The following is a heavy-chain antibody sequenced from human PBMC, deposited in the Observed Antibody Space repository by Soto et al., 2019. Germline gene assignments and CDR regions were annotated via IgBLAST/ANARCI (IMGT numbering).Heavy chain of an antibody. Sequence: QVQLQQWGAGLLKPSETLSLTCAVYGGSFSGYYWSWIRQPPGKGLEWIGEINHRGSTNYNPSLKSRVTISVDTATNPFSLKLSSVTAADTAVYYCARAAPRCCSGGSWYAGWDYWGQGTLVTVSS. D-gene: IGHD2-15*01. CDR3: ARAAPRCCSGGSWYAGWDY. CDR1: GGSFSGYY. J-gene: IGHJ4*02. V-gene: IGHV4-34*01. CDR2: INHRGST.